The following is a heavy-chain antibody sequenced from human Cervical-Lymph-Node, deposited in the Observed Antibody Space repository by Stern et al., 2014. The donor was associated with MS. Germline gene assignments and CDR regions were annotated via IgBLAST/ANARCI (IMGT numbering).Heavy chain of an antibody. Sequence: QEQLQESGPGLVKPSETLSLTCTVSGGSISSYYWRWIRQPPGKGLEWIGYIYYSGSPSYNPSRKSRVTISVDTSKNQFSLKLSSVTAADTAVYYCARGYGATPFDIWGQGTMVTVSS. J-gene: IGHJ3*02. CDR3: ARGYGATPFDI. V-gene: IGHV4-59*01. CDR1: GGSISSYY. D-gene: IGHD5-12*01. CDR2: IYYSGSP.